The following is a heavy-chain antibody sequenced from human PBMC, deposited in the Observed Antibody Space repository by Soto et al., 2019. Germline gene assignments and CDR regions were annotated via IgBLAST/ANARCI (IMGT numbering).Heavy chain of an antibody. CDR2: ISYDGSNK. CDR3: ARDPGIAARPVDY. V-gene: IGHV3-30-3*01. J-gene: IGHJ4*02. D-gene: IGHD6-6*01. Sequence: QVPLVESGGGVVQPGSSLRLSCAASGFTFSSYAMQWVRQAPGKGLEWVAVISYDGSNKYYEDSVKGRFTISRDNSKNTLYLQMTSLRAEATAVYYCARDPGIAARPVDYWGQGNLVTVSS. CDR1: GFTFSSYA.